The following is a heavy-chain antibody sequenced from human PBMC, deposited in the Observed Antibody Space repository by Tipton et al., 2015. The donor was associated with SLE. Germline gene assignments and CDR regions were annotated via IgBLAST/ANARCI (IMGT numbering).Heavy chain of an antibody. J-gene: IGHJ3*02. CDR2: LSDIGRT. CDR1: GASFSGYY. CDR3: ARRRDLDAFDI. Sequence: TLSLTCTVSGASFSGYYWSWIRQPPGKGLEWIGYLSDIGRTNYKSPLRSRVTISVDTSRNLLSLKVTSVTAADTAVYYCARRRDLDAFDIWGQGTMVIVSS. V-gene: IGHV4-59*08.